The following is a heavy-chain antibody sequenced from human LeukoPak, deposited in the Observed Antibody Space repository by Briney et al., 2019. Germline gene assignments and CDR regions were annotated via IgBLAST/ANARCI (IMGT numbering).Heavy chain of an antibody. V-gene: IGHV1-69*06. CDR3: ARPGGLRLGELSLHYYYYGMDV. D-gene: IGHD3-16*02. CDR1: GGTFSSYA. CDR2: IIPMFGTP. Sequence: SVKVSFTASGGTFSSYAINWVRQAPGQGLEWMGRIIPMFGTPNYAQKFQGRVTITADKSTSTAYMELSSLRSEDTAVYYCARPGGLRLGELSLHYYYYGMDVWGQGTTVTVSS. J-gene: IGHJ6*02.